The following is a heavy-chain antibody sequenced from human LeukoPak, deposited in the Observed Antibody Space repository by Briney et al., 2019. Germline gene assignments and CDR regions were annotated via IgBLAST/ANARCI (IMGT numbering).Heavy chain of an antibody. J-gene: IGHJ4*02. V-gene: IGHV1-69*13. D-gene: IGHD4-11*01. CDR1: GGTLSSYA. CDR3: ARGRMTTVTPLGY. Sequence: SVKVSCKASGGTLSSYAISWVRQAPGQGLEWMGGIIPILGTANYAQKFQGRVTITADESTSTAYMELSSLRSEDTAVYYCARGRMTTVTPLGYWGQGTLVTVSS. CDR2: IIPILGTA.